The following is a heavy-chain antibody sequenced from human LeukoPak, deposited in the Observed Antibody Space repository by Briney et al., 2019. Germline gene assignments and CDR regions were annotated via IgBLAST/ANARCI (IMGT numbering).Heavy chain of an antibody. CDR1: GFTFSSYS. CDR2: ISSSSSYI. V-gene: IGHV3-21*01. Sequence: GGSLRLSCAASGFTFSSYSMNWVRQAPGKGLEWVSSISSSSSYIYYADSVKGRFTISRDNAKNSLYLQMNSLRAEDTAVYYCARDRSITMVRGVYGNAFDIWGQGTMVTVSS. CDR3: ARDRSITMVRGVYGNAFDI. J-gene: IGHJ3*02. D-gene: IGHD3-10*01.